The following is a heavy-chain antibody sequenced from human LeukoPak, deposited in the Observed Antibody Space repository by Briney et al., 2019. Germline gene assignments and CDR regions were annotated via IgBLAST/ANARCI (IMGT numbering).Heavy chain of an antibody. CDR3: ARRQGCSNASCPPDS. D-gene: IGHD2-2*01. Sequence: PGAPMNICCNASGYSFTNYWICCRRPLREGLLWLTGRIDPSDSYTNYSPSFQGHVTISADKSISTAYLQWSSLKASDTAMYYCARRQGCSNASCPPDSWGQGTLVTVSS. V-gene: IGHV5-10-1*01. J-gene: IGHJ4*02. CDR2: IDPSDSYT. CDR1: GYSFTNYW.